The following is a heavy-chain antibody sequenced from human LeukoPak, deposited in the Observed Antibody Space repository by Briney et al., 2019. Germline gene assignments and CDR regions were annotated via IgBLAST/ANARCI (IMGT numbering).Heavy chain of an antibody. J-gene: IGHJ4*02. D-gene: IGHD3-10*01. V-gene: IGHV5-51*01. CDR1: GYSFTSYW. CDR2: IYVGDSDT. Sequence: GESLQISCKGSGYSFTSYWIGWVRQMPGKGLEWMGIIYVGDSDTKYSPSFQGQVTISVDKSISTSFLQWSSLKTSDTAMYYCARRDYASGSYFDYWGQGTLVTVSS. CDR3: ARRDYASGSYFDY.